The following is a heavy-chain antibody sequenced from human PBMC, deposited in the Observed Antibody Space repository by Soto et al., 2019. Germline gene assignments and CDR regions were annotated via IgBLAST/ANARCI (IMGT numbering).Heavy chain of an antibody. D-gene: IGHD3-22*01. Sequence: TGGSLRLSCAASGFTFSSYGMHWVRQAPGKGLEWVAVISYDGSNKYYADSVKGRFTISRDNSKNTLYLQMSSLRAEDTAVYYCAKDHYYDSSGHFDYWGQGTLVTVSS. CDR2: ISYDGSNK. J-gene: IGHJ4*02. V-gene: IGHV3-30*18. CDR3: AKDHYYDSSGHFDY. CDR1: GFTFSSYG.